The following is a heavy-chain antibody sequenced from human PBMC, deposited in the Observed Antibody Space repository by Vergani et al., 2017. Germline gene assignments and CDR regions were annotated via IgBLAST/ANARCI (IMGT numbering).Heavy chain of an antibody. CDR3: ARDRRSSYMDV. V-gene: IGHV3-23*01. D-gene: IGHD2-2*01. Sequence: EVQLLESGGGLVQPGGSLRLSCEASGFSFPGYAMSWVRQAPGKGLEWVSSVSGSSATPYYADSVKGRFIISRDNSKNTLHLQMNSLRADDTAVYYCARDRRSSYMDVWGKGTTVTVSS. CDR1: GFSFPGYA. J-gene: IGHJ6*03. CDR2: VSGSSATP.